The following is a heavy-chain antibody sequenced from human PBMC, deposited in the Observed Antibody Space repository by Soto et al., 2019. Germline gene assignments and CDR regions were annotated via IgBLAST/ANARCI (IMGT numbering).Heavy chain of an antibody. V-gene: IGHV3-74*01. CDR3: AKDLAGVVVVAATVLPAVDAFDI. CDR1: GFTFSSYW. J-gene: IGHJ3*02. CDR2: INSDGSST. Sequence: GGSLRLSCAASGFTFSSYWMHWVRQAPGKGLLWVSRINSDGSSTSYADSGKGRFTISRDNAKKRLYLQMNSLRAEDTAVYYCAKDLAGVVVVAATVLPAVDAFDIWGQGTMVTVSS. D-gene: IGHD2-15*01.